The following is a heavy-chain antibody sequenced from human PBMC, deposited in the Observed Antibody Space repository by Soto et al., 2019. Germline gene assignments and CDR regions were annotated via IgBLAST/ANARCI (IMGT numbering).Heavy chain of an antibody. V-gene: IGHV1-58*01. CDR3: AADKSTLHYYYCGMDV. CDR2: IVVGSGNT. CDR1: GFTFTSSA. Sequence: GASVKVSCKASGFTFTSSAVQWVRQARGQRLEWIGWIVVGSGNTNYAQKFQERVTITRDMSTSTAYMELSSLRSEDTAVYYCAADKSTLHYYYCGMDVWGQGTTVTVSS. J-gene: IGHJ6*02.